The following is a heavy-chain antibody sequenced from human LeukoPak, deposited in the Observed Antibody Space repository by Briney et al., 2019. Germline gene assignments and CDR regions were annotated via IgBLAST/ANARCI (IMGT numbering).Heavy chain of an antibody. CDR2: IKQDGSEK. Sequence: SGGSLRLSCAASGFTFSSYSMNWVRQAPGKGLEWVANIKQDGSEKYYVDSVKGRFTISRDNAKNSLYLQMNSLRAEDTAVYYCAREIDDFWSGSPFDYWGQGTLVTVSS. J-gene: IGHJ4*02. D-gene: IGHD3-3*01. V-gene: IGHV3-7*01. CDR1: GFTFSSYS. CDR3: AREIDDFWSGSPFDY.